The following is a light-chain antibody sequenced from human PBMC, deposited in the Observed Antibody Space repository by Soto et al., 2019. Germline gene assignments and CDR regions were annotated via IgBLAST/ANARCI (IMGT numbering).Light chain of an antibody. CDR2: DAS. V-gene: IGKV3-15*01. J-gene: IGKJ2*01. CDR3: QQYSNWPPLYT. Sequence: EIVMTQSPATLSVSPGERATLSCRASQSVSSYLAWYQQKPGLPPRLLIYDASTRATGIPDRFSGSGSGTDFTLTISCLQSADFAVYSCQQYSNWPPLYTFGRGTKLEIK. CDR1: QSVSSY.